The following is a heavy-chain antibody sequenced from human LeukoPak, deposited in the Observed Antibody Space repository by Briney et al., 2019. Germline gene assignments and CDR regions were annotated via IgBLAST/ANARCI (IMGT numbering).Heavy chain of an antibody. Sequence: GGSLRLSCAASGFTFSSYSMNWVRQAPGKGLEWVSSISSSSSYIYYADSVKGRFTISRDNAKNSLYLQMNSLRAEDTAVYYCARVPDILTVLGAFDIWGQGTMVTVSS. D-gene: IGHD3-9*01. CDR2: ISSSSSYI. CDR3: ARVPDILTVLGAFDI. CDR1: GFTFSSYS. J-gene: IGHJ3*02. V-gene: IGHV3-21*01.